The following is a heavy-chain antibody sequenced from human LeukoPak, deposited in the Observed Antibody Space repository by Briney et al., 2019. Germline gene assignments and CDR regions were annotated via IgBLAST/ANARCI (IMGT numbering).Heavy chain of an antibody. V-gene: IGHV3-7*01. J-gene: IGHJ6*02. CDR1: GFTFGDYP. Sequence: GGSLRLSCTGSGFTFGDYPMSWVRQAPGKGLEWVANTNQDGSEEHYADSVKGRFTISRDNAKNSLYLQMNSLRAEDTAVYYCARYCGGDCYGMDVWGQGTTVIVSS. CDR2: TNQDGSEE. D-gene: IGHD2-21*01. CDR3: ARYCGGDCYGMDV.